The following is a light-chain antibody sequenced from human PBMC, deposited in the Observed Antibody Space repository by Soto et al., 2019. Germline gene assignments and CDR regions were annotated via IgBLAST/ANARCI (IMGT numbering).Light chain of an antibody. J-gene: IGKJ4*02. CDR1: QNVTSN. V-gene: IGKV3-15*01. Sequence: MVMTQSPATLSVSPGERVTLSCRTSQNVTSNLAWYQLRPGQTPSLLIYGTSTRAPDIPVRFSGSGSGTEFTLTIITVQSVDSAVYYCQQYDDWGFGGGTKLEIK. CDR2: GTS. CDR3: QQYDDWG.